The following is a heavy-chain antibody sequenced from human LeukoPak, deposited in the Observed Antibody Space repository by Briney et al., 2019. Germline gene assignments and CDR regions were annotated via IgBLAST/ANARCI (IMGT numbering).Heavy chain of an antibody. CDR2: IKQDGSEK. CDR3: ARKSSSLGYYFDY. CDR1: GSTFSSYW. D-gene: IGHD6-6*01. Sequence: PGGSLRLSCAASGSTFSSYWMSWVRQAPGKGLEWVANIKQDGSEKYYVDSVEGRFTISRDNAKKSLYLQMNSLRAEDTAVYYCARKSSSLGYYFDYWGQGTLVTVSS. J-gene: IGHJ4*02. V-gene: IGHV3-7*01.